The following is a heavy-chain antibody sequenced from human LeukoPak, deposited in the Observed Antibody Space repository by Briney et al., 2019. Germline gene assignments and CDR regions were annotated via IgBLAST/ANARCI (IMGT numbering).Heavy chain of an antibody. J-gene: IGHJ6*03. D-gene: IGHD3-10*01. CDR1: GGSFSVYY. Sequence: SETPSLTSAVYGGSFSVYYWSWIRHPPGKGLGWSGEINHSGSTNYNPSLKSRFTISVDTSKNQFSLKLSSVTAADTAVYYCARDLTRFVRGVRRDYYYYYMDVWGKGTTVTVSS. CDR3: ARDLTRFVRGVRRDYYYYYMDV. CDR2: INHSGST. V-gene: IGHV4-34*01.